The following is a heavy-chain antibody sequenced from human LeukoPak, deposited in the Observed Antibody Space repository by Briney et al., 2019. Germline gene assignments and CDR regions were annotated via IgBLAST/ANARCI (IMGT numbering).Heavy chain of an antibody. CDR2: ISSSSSTI. CDR3: AKTIVPTRNYDYYYGMDV. J-gene: IGHJ6*02. CDR1: GFTFSTYS. D-gene: IGHD1-14*01. V-gene: IGHV3-48*01. Sequence: PGGSLRLSCAASGFTFSTYSMNWVRQAPGKGLEWVSYISSSSSTIYYADSVKGRFTISRDNSKSTLYLQMNSLRAEDAAVYYCAKTIVPTRNYDYYYGMDVWGQGTTVTVSS.